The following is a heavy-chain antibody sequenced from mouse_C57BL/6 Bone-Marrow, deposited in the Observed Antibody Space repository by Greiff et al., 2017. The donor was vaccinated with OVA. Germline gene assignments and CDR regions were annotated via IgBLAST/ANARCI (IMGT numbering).Heavy chain of an antibody. CDR2: IWSGGST. D-gene: IGHD2-4*01. CDR1: GFSLTSYG. Sequence: VQLQQSGPGLVQPSQSLSITCTVSGFSLTSYGVHWVRQSPGKGLEWLGVIWSGGSTDYNAAVISRLSISKDNSKSQVFFKMNSLQADDTAIYYCALIYYDYDGDAMDYWGQGTSVTVSS. V-gene: IGHV2-2*01. J-gene: IGHJ4*01. CDR3: ALIYYDYDGDAMDY.